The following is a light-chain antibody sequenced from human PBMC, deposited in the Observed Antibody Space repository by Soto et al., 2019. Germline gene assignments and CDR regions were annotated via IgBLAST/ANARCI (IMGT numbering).Light chain of an antibody. J-gene: IGKJ4*01. V-gene: IGKV1-12*01. CDR1: QGSNSW. Sequence: DIQMTQSPSSVSASVGDRVTITCRASQGSNSWLAWYQQKPGKAPNLLIYAASSLQSGVPSRFSGSGSGTDFTLTISSLQPEDFATYYCQQTNTFPLSFGGGTRVEIK. CDR2: AAS. CDR3: QQTNTFPLS.